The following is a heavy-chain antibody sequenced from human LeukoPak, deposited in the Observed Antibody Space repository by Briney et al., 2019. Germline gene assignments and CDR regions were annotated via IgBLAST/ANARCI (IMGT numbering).Heavy chain of an antibody. CDR2: ISYSGST. D-gene: IGHD6-19*01. CDR1: GGSISSYY. V-gene: IGHV4-59*08. CDR3: ARRPGYSSGHLDY. J-gene: IGHJ4*02. Sequence: SETLSLTCTVSGGSISSYYWSWIRQPPGKGLEWIGYISYSGSTNYNPSLKSRDTISVDTSKNQFSLRLSSVTAADTAVYYCARRPGYSSGHLDYWGQGTLVTVSS.